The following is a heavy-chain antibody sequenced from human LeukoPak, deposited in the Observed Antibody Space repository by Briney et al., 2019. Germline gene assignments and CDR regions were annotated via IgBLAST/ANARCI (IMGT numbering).Heavy chain of an antibody. CDR2: IYYSGST. Sequence: SETLSLTCTVSGGSISSYYWSWIRQHPGKGLEWIGYIYYSGSTYYNPSLKSRVTISVDTSKNQFSLKLSSVTAADTAVYYCASWVVVVAGKTAFDIWGQGTMVTVSS. CDR3: ASWVVVVAGKTAFDI. J-gene: IGHJ3*02. CDR1: GGSISSYY. D-gene: IGHD2-15*01. V-gene: IGHV4-59*06.